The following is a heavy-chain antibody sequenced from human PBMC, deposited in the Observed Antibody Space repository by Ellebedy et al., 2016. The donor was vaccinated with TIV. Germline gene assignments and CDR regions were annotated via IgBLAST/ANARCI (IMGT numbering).Heavy chain of an antibody. D-gene: IGHD6-25*01. CDR2: MRQDGREE. V-gene: IGHV3-7*01. Sequence: LGGSLRLSCAASGFTLSTYWMNWVRQAPGKGLEWVASMRQDGREEYFVDSVKGRFTISRDNTKNSLYLQMNSLRAEDTAVYFCARENGYYFDYWGQGTLVIVSS. J-gene: IGHJ4*02. CDR3: ARENGYYFDY. CDR1: GFTLSTYW.